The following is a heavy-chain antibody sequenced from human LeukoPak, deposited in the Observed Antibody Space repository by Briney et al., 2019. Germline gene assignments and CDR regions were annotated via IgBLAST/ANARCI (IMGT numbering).Heavy chain of an antibody. CDR2: IKQDGSEK. V-gene: IGHV3-7*01. CDR3: AREGSGSYYNPNWFDP. D-gene: IGHD3-10*01. CDR1: GFTFSSYW. J-gene: IGHJ5*02. Sequence: GGSLRLSCAASGFTFSSYWMSWVRQAPGKGLEWVANIKQDGSEKYYVDSVKGRFTISRDNAKNSLYLQMNSLRAEDTAVYYCAREGSGSYYNPNWFDPWGQGTLVTVSS.